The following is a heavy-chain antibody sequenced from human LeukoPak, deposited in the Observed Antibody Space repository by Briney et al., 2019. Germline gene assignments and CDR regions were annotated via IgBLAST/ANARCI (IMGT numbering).Heavy chain of an antibody. CDR1: GFTFSSYE. Sequence: GGSLRLSCAASGFTFSSYEMNWVRQAPGKGLEWVSSISSSSYYIYYADSVKGRFTISRDNAKNSLYLQMNSLRAEDTAVYYCATSDFNILTGYNDYWGQGTLVTVSS. D-gene: IGHD3-9*01. CDR3: ATSDFNILTGYNDY. V-gene: IGHV3-21*01. J-gene: IGHJ4*02. CDR2: ISSSSYYI.